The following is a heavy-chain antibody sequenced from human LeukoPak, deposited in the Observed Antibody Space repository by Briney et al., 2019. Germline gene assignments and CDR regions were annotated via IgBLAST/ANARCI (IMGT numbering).Heavy chain of an antibody. CDR3: AKDPPKVGATDYYYYYYYMDV. J-gene: IGHJ6*03. CDR1: GFTVSSYG. V-gene: IGHV3-30*02. Sequence: GGSLRLSCAASGFTVSSYGMHWVRQAPGKGLEWVAFIRYDGSNKYYADSVKGRFTISRDNSKNTLYLQMNSLRAEDTAVYYCAKDPPKVGATDYYYYYYYMDVWGKGTTVTVSS. D-gene: IGHD1-26*01. CDR2: IRYDGSNK.